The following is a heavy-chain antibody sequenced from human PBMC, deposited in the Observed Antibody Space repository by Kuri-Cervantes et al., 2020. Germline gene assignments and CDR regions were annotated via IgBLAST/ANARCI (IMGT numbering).Heavy chain of an antibody. J-gene: IGHJ2*01. CDR3: ARDHCSGGSCYHADPYWYFDL. CDR1: GYTFTGYY. D-gene: IGHD2-15*01. Sequence: ASVKVSCKASGYTFTGYYMHWVRQAPGQRLEWMGWINAGNGNTKYSQKFQGRVTITRDTSASTAYMELSSLRSEDTAVYYCARDHCSGGSCYHADPYWYFDLWGRGTLVTVSS. CDR2: INAGNGNT. V-gene: IGHV1-3*01.